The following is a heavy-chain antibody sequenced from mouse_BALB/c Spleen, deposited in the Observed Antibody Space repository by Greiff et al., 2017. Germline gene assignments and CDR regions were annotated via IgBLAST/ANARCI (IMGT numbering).Heavy chain of an antibody. V-gene: IGHV5-6*01. CDR3: ASLYRYAMDY. CDR1: GFTFSSYG. CDR2: ISSGGSYT. Sequence: EVMLVESGGDLVKPGGSLKLSCAASGFTFSSYGMSWVRQTPDKRLEWVATISSGGSYTYYPDSVKGRFTISRDNAKNTLYLQMSSLKSEDTAMYYCASLYRYAMDYWGQGTSVTVSS. D-gene: IGHD2-14*01. J-gene: IGHJ4*01.